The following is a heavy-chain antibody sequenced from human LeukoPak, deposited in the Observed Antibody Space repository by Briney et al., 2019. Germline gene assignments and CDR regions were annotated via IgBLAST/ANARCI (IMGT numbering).Heavy chain of an antibody. CDR3: TRHAPVPVIGHGMGV. Sequence: SETLSLTCSVSGGSIISYYWSWIRQPPGKGLEWIGYIYYTGVTKYSSSLTSRVTISVDTSKNQFSLKLTSVTAADSAVYYCTRHAPVPVIGHGMGVWGQGTTVTVSS. CDR1: GGSIISYY. J-gene: IGHJ6*02. V-gene: IGHV4-59*08. D-gene: IGHD3-10*01. CDR2: IYYTGVT.